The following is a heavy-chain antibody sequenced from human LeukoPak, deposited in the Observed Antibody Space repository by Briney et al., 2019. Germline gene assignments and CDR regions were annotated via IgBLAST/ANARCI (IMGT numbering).Heavy chain of an antibody. Sequence: GGSLRLSCAASGFTFSTYSMNWVRQAPGKGLEWVSSISSTRIYIYYADSVRGRFTISRDNAKNSLYLQMNSLRAEDTAVYYCAKTTYGSGSYSFFDYWGQGTLVTVSS. J-gene: IGHJ4*02. V-gene: IGHV3-21*01. CDR2: ISSTRIYI. CDR1: GFTFSTYS. CDR3: AKTTYGSGSYSFFDY. D-gene: IGHD3-10*01.